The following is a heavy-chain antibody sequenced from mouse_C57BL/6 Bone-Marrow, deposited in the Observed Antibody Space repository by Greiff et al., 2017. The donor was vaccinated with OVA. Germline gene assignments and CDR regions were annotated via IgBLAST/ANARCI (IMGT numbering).Heavy chain of an antibody. CDR1: GYTFTSYW. V-gene: IGHV1-64*01. Sequence: QVQLKQPGAELVKPGASVKLSCKASGYTFTSYWMHWVKQRPGQGLEWIGMIHPNSGSTNYNEKFKSKATLTVDKSSSPAYMQRSSLTSEDSAVYYCARYDSNWYCDVWGTGTTVTVSS. D-gene: IGHD2-12*01. CDR2: IHPNSGST. J-gene: IGHJ1*03. CDR3: ARYDSNWYCDV.